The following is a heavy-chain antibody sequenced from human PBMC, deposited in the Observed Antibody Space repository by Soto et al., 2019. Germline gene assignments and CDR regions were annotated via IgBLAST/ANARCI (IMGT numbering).Heavy chain of an antibody. CDR3: GRDAGGRFDY. V-gene: IGHV3-7*01. CDR2: MNRDGCEK. Sequence: EVQLVESGGGLVQPGGSLRLSCAASGFTFSSYWMTWARQAPGKGLEWVASMNRDGCEKRYVDSVEGRFTISRDNAKNSLFLQKNSLSPDDTAVYYCGRDAGGRFDYWGQGSLVTVSS. CDR1: GFTFSSYW. D-gene: IGHD3-16*01. J-gene: IGHJ4*02.